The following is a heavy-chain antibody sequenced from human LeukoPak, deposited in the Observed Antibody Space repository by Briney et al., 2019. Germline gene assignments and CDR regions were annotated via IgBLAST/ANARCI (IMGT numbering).Heavy chain of an antibody. D-gene: IGHD1-26*01. V-gene: IGHV3-20*04. CDR3: VRDRGGTYMYFQH. CDR1: GFTFDDYG. Sequence: GRSLRLSCAASGFTFDDYGMSWVRQAPGKGLEWVSGINWNGGRAGHADSVKGRFTISRDNAKNSLFLQMNSLRAEDTALYYCVRDRGGTYMYFQHWGQGTLVTVSS. CDR2: INWNGGRA. J-gene: IGHJ1*01.